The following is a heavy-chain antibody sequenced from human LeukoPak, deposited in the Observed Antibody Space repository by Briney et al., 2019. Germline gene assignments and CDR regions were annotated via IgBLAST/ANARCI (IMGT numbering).Heavy chain of an antibody. D-gene: IGHD6-13*01. CDR1: GGSISSSSYD. Sequence: SETLSLTCTVSGGSISSSSYDWGWIRQPPGKGLEWIGSIYYSGSTYYNPSLKSRVTISVDTSKNQFSLKLSSVTAADTAVYYCARIAAEIYYSYYGMDVWGQGTTVTVSS. V-gene: IGHV4-39*01. CDR3: ARIAAEIYYSYYGMDV. J-gene: IGHJ6*02. CDR2: IYYSGST.